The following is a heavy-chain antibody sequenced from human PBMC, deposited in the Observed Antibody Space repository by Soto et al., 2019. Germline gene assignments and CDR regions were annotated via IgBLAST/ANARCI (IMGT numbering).Heavy chain of an antibody. CDR2: IYSSGST. J-gene: IGHJ5*02. D-gene: IGHD3-10*01. CDR1: GDSINSYY. CDR3: ATLWFGELFPRNWFDP. V-gene: IGHV4-59*12. Sequence: SETLSLTCTVSGDSINSYYWSWIRQPPGKGLEWIGYIYSSGSTNYNPSLKSRATISVDTSKNQFSLKLSSVTAADTAVYYCATLWFGELFPRNWFDPWGQGTLVTVSS.